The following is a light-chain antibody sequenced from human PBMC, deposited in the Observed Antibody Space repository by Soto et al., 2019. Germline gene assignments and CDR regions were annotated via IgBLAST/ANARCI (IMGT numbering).Light chain of an antibody. CDR3: TSYTVISTLV. J-gene: IGLJ3*02. V-gene: IGLV2-14*01. CDR2: EVT. Sequence: QSALTQPASVSGSPGQSITISCTGTSGDVGAYNFVSWYQQHPGKAPKLLLYEVTNRPSGVSDRFSGSKSGNTASLTISGLQAEDEADYYCTSYTVISTLVFGGGTKVTVL. CDR1: SGDVGAYNF.